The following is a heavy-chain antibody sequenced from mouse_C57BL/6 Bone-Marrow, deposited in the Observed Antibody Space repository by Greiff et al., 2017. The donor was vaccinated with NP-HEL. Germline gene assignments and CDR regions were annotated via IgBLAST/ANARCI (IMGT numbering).Heavy chain of an antibody. CDR2: IDPSDSYP. CDR1: GYTFTSYW. V-gene: IGHV1-50*01. J-gene: IGHJ4*01. D-gene: IGHD1-1*01. CDR3: ARDYTGAMDY. Sequence: QVQLQQPGAELVKPGASVKLSCKASGYTFTSYWMQWVKQRPGQGLEWIGEIDPSDSYPNYNQKFKGKATLTVDTSSSTAYMQLSSLTSEDTAVYYSARDYTGAMDYWGQGTSVTVSS.